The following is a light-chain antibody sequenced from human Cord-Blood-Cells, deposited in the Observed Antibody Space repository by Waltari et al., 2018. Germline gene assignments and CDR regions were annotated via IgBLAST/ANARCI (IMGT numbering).Light chain of an antibody. CDR1: KLGDKY. V-gene: IGLV3-1*01. CDR2: QDS. CDR3: QAWDSSTPYV. J-gene: IGLJ1*01. Sequence: SYELTQPPSVSVSPGQTASITCSGAKLGDKYACWYQQKPGQSPVLVIYQDSKRPSGIPERFSGSNSGNTATLTNSGTQAMDEADYYCQAWDSSTPYVFGTGTKVTVL.